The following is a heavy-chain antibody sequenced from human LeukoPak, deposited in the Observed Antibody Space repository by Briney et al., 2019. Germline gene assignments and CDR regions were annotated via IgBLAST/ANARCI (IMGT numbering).Heavy chain of an antibody. CDR1: GGSFSGYY. J-gene: IGHJ4*02. D-gene: IGHD2/OR15-2a*01. CDR2: INHSGST. V-gene: IGHV4-34*01. Sequence: PSETLSLTCAVYGGSFSGYYWSWIRQPPGKGLEWIGEINHSGSTNYNPSLKSRVTLSLHTSKNEFSLKLNSITAADTAVYYCASLSIGGTNFDYWGQGTLVTVSS. CDR3: ASLSIGGTNFDY.